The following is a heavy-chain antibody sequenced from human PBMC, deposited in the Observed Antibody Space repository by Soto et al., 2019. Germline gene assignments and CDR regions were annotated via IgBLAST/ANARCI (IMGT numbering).Heavy chain of an antibody. Sequence: QVQLVQSGAEVKKPGSSVKVSCKASGGTFSSYAISWVRQAPGQGLEWMGGIIPIFGKANYAQKFQGRVTITGDESTNKGYNERRSLRTEETAVYYCAGAGRAPYGMDVWGQGTTVTVSS. V-gene: IGHV1-69*01. J-gene: IGHJ6*02. CDR2: IIPIFGKA. CDR3: AGAGRAPYGMDV. CDR1: GGTFSSYA.